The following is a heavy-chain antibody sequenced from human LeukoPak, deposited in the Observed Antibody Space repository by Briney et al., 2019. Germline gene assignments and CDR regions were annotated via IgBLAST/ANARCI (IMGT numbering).Heavy chain of an antibody. D-gene: IGHD3-22*01. CDR3: AKDSHFYYDSSGYYKD. V-gene: IGHV3-23*01. CDR1: GFSVSDNY. J-gene: IGHJ4*02. Sequence: GGSLRLSCAVSGFSVSDNYMSWVRQAPGKGLEWVSGISGSGGSTYYADSVKGRFTISRDNSKNTLYLQMNSLRAEDTAVYYCAKDSHFYYDSSGYYKDWGQGTLVTVSS. CDR2: ISGSGGST.